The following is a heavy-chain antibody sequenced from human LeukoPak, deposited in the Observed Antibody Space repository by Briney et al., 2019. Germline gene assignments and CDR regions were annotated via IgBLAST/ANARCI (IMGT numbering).Heavy chain of an antibody. J-gene: IGHJ1*01. D-gene: IGHD3-22*01. CDR1: GFTFSSYA. V-gene: IGHV3-23*01. CDR3: ARVVQSTDSSGFYLPEYFQH. CDR2: ISGSGGST. Sequence: GGSLRLSCAASGFTFSSYAMSWVRQAPGKGLEWVSAISGSGGSTYYADSVKGRFTISRDNSKNTVYLQMNSLRAEDTAVYYCARVVQSTDSSGFYLPEYFQHWGQGTLVTVSS.